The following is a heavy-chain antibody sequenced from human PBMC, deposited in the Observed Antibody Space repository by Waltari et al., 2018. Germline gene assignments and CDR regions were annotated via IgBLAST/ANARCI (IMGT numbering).Heavy chain of an antibody. CDR1: GYTFTGYY. CDR3: ARGAIMANWFDP. V-gene: IGHV1-2*02. CDR2: INPNSGGT. D-gene: IGHD3-16*01. Sequence: QVQLVQSGAEVKKPGASVKVSCKASGYTFTGYYMHWVRQAPGQGLEWMGWINPNSGGTNYAQKFQGRVTITADKSTSTAYMELSSLRSEDTAVYYCARGAIMANWFDPWGQGTLVTVSS. J-gene: IGHJ5*02.